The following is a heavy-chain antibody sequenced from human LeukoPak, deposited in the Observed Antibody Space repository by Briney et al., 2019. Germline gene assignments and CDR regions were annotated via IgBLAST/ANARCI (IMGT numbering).Heavy chain of an antibody. J-gene: IGHJ4*02. Sequence: GGSLRLSCAASGFTVSSNYMSWVRQAPGKGLEWVSVIYSGGSTYFADSVKGRFTISRDNSKNTLYLQMNSLRAEDTAVYYCAREAIPRGYSYGSIDYWGQGTLVTVSS. CDR2: IYSGGST. D-gene: IGHD5-18*01. V-gene: IGHV3-66*01. CDR1: GFTVSSNY. CDR3: AREAIPRGYSYGSIDY.